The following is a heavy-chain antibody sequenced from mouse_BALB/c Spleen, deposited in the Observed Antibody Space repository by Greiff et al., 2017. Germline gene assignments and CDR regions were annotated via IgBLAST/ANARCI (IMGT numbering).Heavy chain of an antibody. J-gene: IGHJ4*01. D-gene: IGHD2-4*01. CDR3: ARWGDFTMITFYAMDY. CDR1: GFTFSSFG. V-gene: IGHV5-17*02. CDR2: ISSGSSTI. Sequence: EVHLVESGGGLVQPGGSRKLSCAASGFTFSSFGMHWVRQAPEKGLEWVAYISSGSSTIYYADTVKGRFTISRDNPKNTLFLQMTSLRSEDTAMYYCARWGDFTMITFYAMDYWGQGTSVTVSS.